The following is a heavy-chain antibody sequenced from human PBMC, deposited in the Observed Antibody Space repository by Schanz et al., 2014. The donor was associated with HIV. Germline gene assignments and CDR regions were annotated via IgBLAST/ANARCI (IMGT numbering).Heavy chain of an antibody. J-gene: IGHJ4*02. CDR1: GGAFSSYV. CDR2: IIPMFGTA. Sequence: QVQLVQSGAEVKKPWSSVKVSCKASGGAFSSYVISWVRQAPGQGLEWMGGIIPMFGTANYAQNFQGRVTITADESASTAYMELSGLTSGDTAVYYCASDPPQNGYNSLDYWGQGTLVTVSS. CDR3: ASDPPQNGYNSLDY. D-gene: IGHD5-12*01. V-gene: IGHV1-69*01.